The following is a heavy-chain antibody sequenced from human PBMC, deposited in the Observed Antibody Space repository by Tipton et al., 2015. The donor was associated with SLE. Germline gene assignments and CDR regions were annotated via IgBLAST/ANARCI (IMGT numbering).Heavy chain of an antibody. Sequence: TLSLTCTVSGGSISSSDYYWGWIRQPPGKGLEWIGSIYYSGSSYYNPSLKSRVTISVDTSKNQFSLKLSSVTAADTAVYYCALRFWGAFDYWGQGTLVTVSS. CDR2: IYYSGSS. D-gene: IGHD3-3*01. V-gene: IGHV4-39*07. J-gene: IGHJ4*02. CDR1: GGSISSSDYY. CDR3: ALRFWGAFDY.